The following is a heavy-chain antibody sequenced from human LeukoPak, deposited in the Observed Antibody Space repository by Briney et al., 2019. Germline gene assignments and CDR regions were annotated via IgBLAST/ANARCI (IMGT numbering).Heavy chain of an antibody. D-gene: IGHD2-21*01. CDR2: IYPGDSDT. J-gene: IGHJ2*01. CDR1: GYSFTTYW. Sequence: GESLKISCKGSGYSFTTYWIGWVRQMPGKGLEWMGVIYPGDSDTTYSPSFQGQVTLSADKSISTAYLQWSSLKASDTAIYYCARPHSDWYFALWGRGTLVTVSS. CDR3: ARPHSDWYFAL. V-gene: IGHV5-51*01.